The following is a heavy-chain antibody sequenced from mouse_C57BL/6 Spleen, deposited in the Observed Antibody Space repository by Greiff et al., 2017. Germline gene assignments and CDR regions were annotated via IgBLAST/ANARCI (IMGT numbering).Heavy chain of an antibody. D-gene: IGHD2-1*01. J-gene: IGHJ4*01. V-gene: IGHV1-7*01. CDR2: ITPSSGYT. CDR1: GYTFTSYW. CDR3: ARGDYGNYVYAMDY. Sequence: LVESGAELAKPGASVKLSCKASGYTFTSYWMHWVKQRPGQGLEWIGYITPSSGYTKYNQKFKDKATLTADKSSSTDYMQLSRLTYEDSSVYYCARGDYGNYVYAMDYWGQGTSVTVSS.